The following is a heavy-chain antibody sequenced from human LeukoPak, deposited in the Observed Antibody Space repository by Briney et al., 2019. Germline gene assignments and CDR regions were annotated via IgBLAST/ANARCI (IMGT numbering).Heavy chain of an antibody. Sequence: GASVKVSCKASGYTFTSYYMHWVRQAPGQGLEWMGIINPSGGSTSYAQKFQGRVTMTRDTSTSTVYMELSSLRSEYTAVYYCAKVRSSGSYHDAFDIWGQGTMVTVSS. V-gene: IGHV1-46*01. D-gene: IGHD1-26*01. CDR2: INPSGGST. CDR3: AKVRSSGSYHDAFDI. J-gene: IGHJ3*02. CDR1: GYTFTSYY.